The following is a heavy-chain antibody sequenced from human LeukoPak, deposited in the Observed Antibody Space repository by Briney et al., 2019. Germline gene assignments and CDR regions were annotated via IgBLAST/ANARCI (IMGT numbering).Heavy chain of an antibody. J-gene: IGHJ4*02. V-gene: IGHV4-34*01. CDR1: GGSFSGYY. Sequence: SETLSLTCAVYGGSFSGYYWSWIRQPPGKGLEWIGEINHSGSTNYNPSLKSRVTISVDTPKNQFSLKLSSVTAADTAVYYCARIGSGSFVFDYWGQGTLVTVSS. CDR2: INHSGST. CDR3: ARIGSGSFVFDY. D-gene: IGHD3-10*01.